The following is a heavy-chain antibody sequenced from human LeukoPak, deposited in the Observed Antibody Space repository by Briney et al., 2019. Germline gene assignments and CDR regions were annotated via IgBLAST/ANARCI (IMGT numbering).Heavy chain of an antibody. CDR1: GYTFTGYY. D-gene: IGHD3-10*01. V-gene: IGHV1-2*02. CDR3: ARDLGYYYGSGSYRHFDY. CDR2: INPNSGGT. Sequence: ASVKVSCKASGYTFTGYYMHWVRQAPGQGLEWMGWINPNSGGTNYAQKFQGRVTMTRDPSISTAYMELSRLRSDDTAVYYCARDLGYYYGSGSYRHFDYWGQGTLVTVSS. J-gene: IGHJ4*02.